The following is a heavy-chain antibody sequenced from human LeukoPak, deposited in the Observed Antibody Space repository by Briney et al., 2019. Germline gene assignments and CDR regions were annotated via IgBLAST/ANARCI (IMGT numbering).Heavy chain of an antibody. D-gene: IGHD2/OR15-2a*01. Sequence: GGSLRLSCVASGFTFSKYWMTWVRQAPGKGLAWVANIKQDGSAKYYMDSVKGRFAISRDNAKNSLYLRMNSLGAEDTAVYYCAREGPRGNSQFDYWGQGTLVTVSS. CDR3: AREGPRGNSQFDY. V-gene: IGHV3-7*01. CDR1: GFTFSKYW. J-gene: IGHJ4*02. CDR2: IKQDGSAK.